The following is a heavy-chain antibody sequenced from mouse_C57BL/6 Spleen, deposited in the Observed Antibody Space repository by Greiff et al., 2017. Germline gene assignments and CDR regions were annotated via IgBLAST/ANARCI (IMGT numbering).Heavy chain of an antibody. D-gene: IGHD1-1*01. CDR1: GFSINSDCY. CDR2: TFYSGIT. V-gene: IGHV3-3*01. J-gene: IGHJ1*03. Sequence: EVQLQQSGPSLVRPSQTLSLTCTVTGFSINSDCYWIWIRQFPGNKLEYIGYTFYSGITYYNPSLESRTYITSETSKNQFSLKLSSVTTEHTATYYCARSDYGSSYWYFDVWGTGTTGTVSS. CDR3: ARSDYGSSYWYFDV.